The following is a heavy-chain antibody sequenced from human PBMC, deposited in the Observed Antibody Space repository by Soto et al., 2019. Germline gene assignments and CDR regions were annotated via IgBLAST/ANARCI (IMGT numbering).Heavy chain of an antibody. Sequence: PGGSLRLSCAASGFTFSSYSMNWVRQAPGKGLEWVSYISSSSSTIYYADSVKGRFTISRDNAKNSLYLQMNSLRDEDTAVYYCARDTNPGYSSSWYYYGMDVWGQGTTVTVSS. D-gene: IGHD6-13*01. CDR2: ISSSSSTI. V-gene: IGHV3-48*02. CDR3: ARDTNPGYSSSWYYYGMDV. CDR1: GFTFSSYS. J-gene: IGHJ6*02.